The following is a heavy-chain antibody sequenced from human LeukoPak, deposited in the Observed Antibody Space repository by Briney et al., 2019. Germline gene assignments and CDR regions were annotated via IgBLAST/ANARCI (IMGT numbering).Heavy chain of an antibody. Sequence: GGSLRLSCAASGFTFIDYDMHWVRQVIGKGLEWVSAIGIRGDTHYSGSVKGRFTISRENAESSLYLQMNSLRAEDTAVYYCARGGVQVSGIDEFDYWGQGTLVTVSS. CDR1: GFTFIDYD. D-gene: IGHD6-19*01. J-gene: IGHJ4*02. CDR2: IGIRGDT. V-gene: IGHV3-13*01. CDR3: ARGGVQVSGIDEFDY.